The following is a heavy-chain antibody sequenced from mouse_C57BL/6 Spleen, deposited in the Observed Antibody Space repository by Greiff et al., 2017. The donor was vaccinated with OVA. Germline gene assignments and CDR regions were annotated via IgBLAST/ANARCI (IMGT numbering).Heavy chain of an antibody. V-gene: IGHV1-80*01. J-gene: IGHJ4*01. D-gene: IGHD2-2*01. Sequence: QVQLKQSGAELVKPGASVKISCKASGYAFSSYWMNWVKQRPGKGLEWIGQIYPGDGDTNYNGKFKGKATLTADKSSSTAYMQLSSLTSEDSAVYFCAREGTMVTTPMDYWGQGTSVTVSS. CDR3: AREGTMVTTPMDY. CDR1: GYAFSSYW. CDR2: IYPGDGDT.